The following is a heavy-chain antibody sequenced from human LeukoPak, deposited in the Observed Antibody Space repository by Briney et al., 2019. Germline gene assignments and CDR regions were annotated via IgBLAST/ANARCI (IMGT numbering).Heavy chain of an antibody. CDR3: ARGGGYYYDSSGYYSLYYFDY. CDR2: IKQDGSEK. CDR1: GFTFSSYW. J-gene: IGHJ4*02. D-gene: IGHD3-22*01. Sequence: GGSLRLSCAASGFTFSSYWMSWVRQAPGKGLEWVANIKQDGSEKYYVDSVKGRFTISRDNAKNSLYLQMNSLRAEDTAVYYCARGGGYYYDSSGYYSLYYFDYWGQGTLVTVSS. V-gene: IGHV3-7*01.